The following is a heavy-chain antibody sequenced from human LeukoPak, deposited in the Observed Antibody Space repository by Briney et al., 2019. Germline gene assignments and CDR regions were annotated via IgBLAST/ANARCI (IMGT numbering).Heavy chain of an antibody. Sequence: SETLSLTCTVSGGSISSHYWSWIRQPPGKGLEWIGYIYYSGSTNYNPSLKSRVTISVDTSKNQFSLKLSSVTAADTAVYYCARGVGCSSTSCYPWFDPWGQGPRSPSPQ. J-gene: IGHJ5*02. CDR2: IYYSGST. V-gene: IGHV4-59*11. CDR1: GGSISSHY. CDR3: ARGVGCSSTSCYPWFDP. D-gene: IGHD2-2*01.